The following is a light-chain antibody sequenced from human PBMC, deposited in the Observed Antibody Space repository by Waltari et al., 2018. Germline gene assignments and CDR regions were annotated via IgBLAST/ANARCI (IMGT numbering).Light chain of an antibody. Sequence: QSVLTQPPSASGTPGQRVTISCSGSSSNIGSNYVYWYQQLPGTAPKLLIYRHNPRPSGVPDRFSGSNSGTSASLAIGGLRSEDEADYYCAAWDDSLSGWVFGGGTKLTVL. CDR1: SSNIGSNY. V-gene: IGLV1-47*01. J-gene: IGLJ3*02. CDR3: AAWDDSLSGWV. CDR2: RHN.